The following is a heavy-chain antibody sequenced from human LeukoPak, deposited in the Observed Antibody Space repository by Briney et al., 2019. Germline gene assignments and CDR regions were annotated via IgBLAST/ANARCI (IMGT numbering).Heavy chain of an antibody. D-gene: IGHD1-26*01. J-gene: IGHJ4*02. CDR2: ISAYNGNT. Sequence: GASVKVSCKASGYTFTSYGISRVQQAPGQGLEWMGWISAYNGNTNYAQKLQGRVTMTTDTSTSTAYMELRSLRSDDTAVYYCARASVGATSDYWGQGTLVTVSS. CDR3: ARASVGATSDY. V-gene: IGHV1-18*01. CDR1: GYTFTSYG.